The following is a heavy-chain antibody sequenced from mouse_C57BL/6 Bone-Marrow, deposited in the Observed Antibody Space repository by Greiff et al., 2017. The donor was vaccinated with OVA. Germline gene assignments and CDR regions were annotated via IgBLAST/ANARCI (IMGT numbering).Heavy chain of an antibody. J-gene: IGHJ1*03. Sequence: VQLQQSGAELVKPGASVKLSCKASGYTFTEYTIHWVKQRSGQGLEWIGWFYPGSGSIKYNEKFKDKATLTADKSSSTVYMDLSRLTSEDSAVYFCARHEDCGSSYYWYFDVWGTGTTVTVSS. V-gene: IGHV1-62-2*01. CDR1: GYTFTEYT. CDR2: FYPGSGSI. D-gene: IGHD1-1*01. CDR3: ARHEDCGSSYYWYFDV.